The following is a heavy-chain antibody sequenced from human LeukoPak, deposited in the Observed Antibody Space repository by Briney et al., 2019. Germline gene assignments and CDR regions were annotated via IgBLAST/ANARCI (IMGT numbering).Heavy chain of an antibody. J-gene: IGHJ6*02. D-gene: IGHD3-16*01. V-gene: IGHV3-23*01. CDR1: GFTSIAYA. CDR3: ARNQQLGGHSYYYYGMDV. CDR2: ISGGGVTT. Sequence: GGSLRLSCVGSGFTSIAYALTWARQAPGKGLEWVSGISGGGVTTYYADSVKGRFTISRDNSKNTLYLQMNSLRADDTAIYYCARNQQLGGHSYYYYGMDVWGQGTTVPVSS.